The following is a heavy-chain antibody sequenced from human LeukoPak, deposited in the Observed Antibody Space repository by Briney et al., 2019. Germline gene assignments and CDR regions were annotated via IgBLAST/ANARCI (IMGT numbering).Heavy chain of an antibody. J-gene: IGHJ5*02. CDR1: GYSISSGYY. CDR2: IHHSGST. Sequence: TSETLSLTCTVSGYSISSGYYWGWIRQPPGKGLEWIGGIHHSGSTYYNPSLKSRVPISVDTSKTQFSLKLSSVTAADTAVYYCASSYGLNWFDPWGQGTLVTVSS. V-gene: IGHV4-38-2*02. CDR3: ASSYGLNWFDP. D-gene: IGHD5-18*01.